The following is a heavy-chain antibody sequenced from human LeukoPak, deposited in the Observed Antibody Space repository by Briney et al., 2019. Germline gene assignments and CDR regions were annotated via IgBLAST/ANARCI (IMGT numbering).Heavy chain of an antibody. CDR3: ARGTVTAPDY. CDR1: GFSVSNTY. J-gene: IGHJ4*02. D-gene: IGHD2-21*02. Sequence: GGSLRLSCAASGFSVSNTYMSWVRQAPGKGLEWVSIIYSGGNTYYADSVKGRFTISRDNSKNTLYLQMTRLRPEDTAVYYCARGTVTAPDYWGQGTLVTVSS. V-gene: IGHV3-53*01. CDR2: IYSGGNT.